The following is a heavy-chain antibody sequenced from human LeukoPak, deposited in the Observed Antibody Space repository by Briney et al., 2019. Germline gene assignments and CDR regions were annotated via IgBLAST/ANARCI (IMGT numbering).Heavy chain of an antibody. CDR2: ITNSGTTI. D-gene: IGHD3-9*01. J-gene: IGHJ1*01. V-gene: IGHV3-11*01. CDR1: GFTFTDFY. Sequence: PGGSLRLSCAASGFTFTDFYMSWIRQAPGKGLEWVSYITNSGTTIYYADSVKGRFTISRDNAKNSLYLQMNSLRAEDTAVYYCARDGHYDILTGYFQDWGQGTLVTVFS. CDR3: ARDGHYDILTGYFQD.